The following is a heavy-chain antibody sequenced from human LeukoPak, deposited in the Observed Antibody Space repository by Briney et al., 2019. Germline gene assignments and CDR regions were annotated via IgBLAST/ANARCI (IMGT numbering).Heavy chain of an antibody. D-gene: IGHD5-18*01. Sequence: GGSLRLSCAASGFTFSSYSMNWVRQAPGKGLEWVSSISSSSSYIYYADSVKGRFTISRDNAKNSLYLQMNSLRAEDTAVYYCARFDLVPDAAMVNSMDVWGQGTTVTVSS. CDR3: ARFDLVPDAAMVNSMDV. CDR1: GFTFSSYS. V-gene: IGHV3-21*01. CDR2: ISSSSSYI. J-gene: IGHJ6*02.